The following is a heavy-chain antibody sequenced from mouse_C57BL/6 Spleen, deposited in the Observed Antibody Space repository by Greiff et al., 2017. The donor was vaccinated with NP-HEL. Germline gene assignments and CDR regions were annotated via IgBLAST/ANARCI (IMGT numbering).Heavy chain of an antibody. CDR3: ARNHNYYGSSFYYFDY. J-gene: IGHJ2*01. CDR2: ISSGSSTI. V-gene: IGHV5-17*01. Sequence: EVKLMESGGGLVKPGGSLKLSCAASGFTFSDYGMHWVRQAPEKGLEWVAYISSGSSTIYYADTVKGRFTISRDNAKNTLFLQMTSLRSEDTAMYYCARNHNYYGSSFYYFDYWGQGTTLTVSS. CDR1: GFTFSDYG. D-gene: IGHD1-1*01.